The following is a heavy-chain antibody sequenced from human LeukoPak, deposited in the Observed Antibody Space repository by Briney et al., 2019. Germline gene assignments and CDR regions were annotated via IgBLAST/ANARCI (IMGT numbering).Heavy chain of an antibody. Sequence: SETLSLTCAVYGGSFSGYYWSWIRQPPGKGLEWIGEINHSGSTNYNPSLKSRVTISVDTSKNQFSLKLSSVTAADTAVYYCARGGTLRYFDWLSDVFDIWGQGTMVTVSS. CDR2: INHSGST. CDR1: GGSFSGYY. J-gene: IGHJ3*02. D-gene: IGHD3-9*01. CDR3: ARGGTLRYFDWLSDVFDI. V-gene: IGHV4-34*01.